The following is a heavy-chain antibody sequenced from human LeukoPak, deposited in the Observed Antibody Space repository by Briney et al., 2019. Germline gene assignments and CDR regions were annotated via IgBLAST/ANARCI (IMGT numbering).Heavy chain of an antibody. CDR3: AKDGSYSDY. V-gene: IGHV4-31*01. CDR2: IYSSGTT. D-gene: IGHD1-26*01. J-gene: IGHJ4*02. CDR1: GGSISSGGYY. Sequence: SQTLSLTCTVSGGSISSGGYYWSWIRQHPGKGLEWIGNIYSSGTTYYNPSLRSQVTMSIDTSKNQFSLKVTSVTAADTAVYYCAKDGSYSDYWGQGTLVTVSS.